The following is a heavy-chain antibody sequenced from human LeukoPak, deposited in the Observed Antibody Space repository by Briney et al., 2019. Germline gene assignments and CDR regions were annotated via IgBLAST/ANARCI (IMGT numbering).Heavy chain of an antibody. CDR2: IYYTGSA. Sequence: SQTLSLTCTVSGGSISSGGYYWSWIRQLPGKGLEWIGFIYYTGSAYYNPSLKSRASISVDTSKNQFSLKVSSVTAADTAVYYCARTGRDHSTLTILDYWGQGTLVTVSS. J-gene: IGHJ4*02. D-gene: IGHD2-21*01. V-gene: IGHV4-31*03. CDR1: GGSISSGGYY. CDR3: ARTGRDHSTLTILDY.